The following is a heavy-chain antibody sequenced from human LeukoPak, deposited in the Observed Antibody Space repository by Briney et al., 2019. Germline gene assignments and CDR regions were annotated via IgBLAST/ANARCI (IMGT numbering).Heavy chain of an antibody. CDR3: ARGLLWFGELLADFDY. V-gene: IGHV1-18*01. CDR2: ISAYNGNT. CDR1: GYTFTSYG. J-gene: IGHJ4*02. D-gene: IGHD3-10*01. Sequence: ASVKVSCKASGYTFTSYGISWVRQAPGQGLEWMGWISAYNGNTNYAQKLQGRVTMTTDTSTSTAYMELRSLRSDGTAVYYCARGLLWFGELLADFDYWGQGTLATVSS.